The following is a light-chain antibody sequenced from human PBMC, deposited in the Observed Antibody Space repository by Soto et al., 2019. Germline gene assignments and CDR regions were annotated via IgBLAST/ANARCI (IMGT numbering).Light chain of an antibody. Sequence: EIVLTQSPATLSSSPGETATLSCRASQYVGTRLAWYQHKPGQAPRLLIYYMSKRATGIPARFSGSGSGKDFTLTISNLAPEDFGVYYCHQRKSCPRTLGQG. CDR1: QYVGTR. CDR3: HQRKSCPRT. V-gene: IGKV3-11*01. J-gene: IGKJ1*01. CDR2: YMS.